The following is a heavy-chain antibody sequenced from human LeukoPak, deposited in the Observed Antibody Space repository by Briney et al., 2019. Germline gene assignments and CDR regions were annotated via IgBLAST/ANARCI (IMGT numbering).Heavy chain of an antibody. J-gene: IGHJ4*02. CDR1: GYTFTGYY. D-gene: IGHD2-21*02. CDR3: TRGEVVTGLPY. Sequence: ASVKVSCKASGYTFTGYYMHWVRQAPGQGLEWMGWINPNSGGTNYAQKFQGRVTMTSDTSISTAYMEVSSLRADDTALYYCTRGEVVTGLPYWGQGTLVTVSS. V-gene: IGHV1-2*02. CDR2: INPNSGGT.